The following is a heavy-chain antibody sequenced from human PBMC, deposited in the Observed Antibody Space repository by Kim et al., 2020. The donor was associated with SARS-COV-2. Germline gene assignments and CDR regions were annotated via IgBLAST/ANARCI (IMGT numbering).Heavy chain of an antibody. V-gene: IGHV3-43*01. D-gene: IGHD6-19*01. CDR3: TRSGWLYDYGMDV. CDR1: GFNFDDFS. J-gene: IGHJ6*02. CDR2: ISWDGGST. Sequence: GGSLRLSCASSGFNFDDFSLHWVRQAPGKSLEWVSLISWDGGSTYYADSVKGRFTISRDNSKNSLYLHMNSLRSEDTALYYCTRSGWLYDYGMDVWGQGTTVTVSS.